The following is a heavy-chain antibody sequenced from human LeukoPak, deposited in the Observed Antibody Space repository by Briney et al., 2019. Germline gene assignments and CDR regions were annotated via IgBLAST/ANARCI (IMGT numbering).Heavy chain of an antibody. J-gene: IGHJ4*02. CDR1: GFTFTTYW. V-gene: IGHV3-7*04. CDR2: ISPDGSGK. CDR3: ARGGSSRFDQ. D-gene: IGHD6-13*01. Sequence: GGSLRLSCAASGFTFTTYWMSWVRQAPGKGLEWVAKISPDGSGKYYVDFVKGRFTISRDNAKNSLDLQMSSLRADDTAVYYCARGGSSRFDQWGQGTLVTVSS.